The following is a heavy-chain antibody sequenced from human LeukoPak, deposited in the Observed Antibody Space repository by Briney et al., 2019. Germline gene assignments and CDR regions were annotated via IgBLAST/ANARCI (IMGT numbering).Heavy chain of an antibody. CDR3: ARGLPYYDILTGYYNNWFDP. CDR2: IYYSGST. CDR1: GGSVSSGRYY. Sequence: SETLSLTCTVSGGSVSSGRYYWSWIRQPPGKGLEWIGYIYYSGSTNYNPSLKSRVTISVDTSKNQFSLKLSSVTAADTAVYYCARGLPYYDILTGYYNNWFDPWGQGTLVTVSS. V-gene: IGHV4-61*01. J-gene: IGHJ5*02. D-gene: IGHD3-9*01.